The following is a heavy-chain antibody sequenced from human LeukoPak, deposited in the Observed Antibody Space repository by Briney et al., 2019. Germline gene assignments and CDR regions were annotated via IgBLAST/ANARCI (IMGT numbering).Heavy chain of an antibody. CDR3: ARGTYYYEF. Sequence: GGSLRLSCAASGFTFSQFGMHWVRQAPGKGLEWVAYMNQLGNEKNYLDSVKGRFTISRDNAKNSLYLRMTSLRAEDTAVYYCARGTYYYEFWGQGTLVTVSS. D-gene: IGHD3-16*01. V-gene: IGHV3-7*04. CDR1: GFTFSQFG. CDR2: MNQLGNEK. J-gene: IGHJ4*02.